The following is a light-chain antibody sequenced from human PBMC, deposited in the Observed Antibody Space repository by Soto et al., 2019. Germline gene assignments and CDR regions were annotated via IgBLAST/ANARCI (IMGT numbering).Light chain of an antibody. CDR2: DVS. V-gene: IGLV2-14*01. CDR3: SSYTSSSTVV. CDR1: SSDAGGYNY. Sequence: QSALTQPASVSGSPGQSITISCTGTSSDAGGYNYVSWYQQHPGKAPKLMIYDVSNRPSGVSNRFSGSKSGNTASLTISGLQAEDEADYYGSSYTSSSTVVFGGGTKVTVL. J-gene: IGLJ2*01.